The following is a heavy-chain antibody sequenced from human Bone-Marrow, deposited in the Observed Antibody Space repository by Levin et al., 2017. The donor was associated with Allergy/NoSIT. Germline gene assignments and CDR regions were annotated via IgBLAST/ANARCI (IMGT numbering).Heavy chain of an antibody. J-gene: IGHJ6*03. D-gene: IGHD5-24*01. Sequence: MSSETLSLTCTVSGVSITSGNYYRSWIRQPAGKGLEWIGHIYTSGNTNYNPSLKSRVTISVDTSKNQFSLKLRSVTAADTAVYYCARVLQYYYYYMDVWGKGTTVTVSS. CDR2: IYTSGNT. CDR1: GVSITSGNYY. CDR3: ARVLQYYYYYMDV. V-gene: IGHV4-61*09.